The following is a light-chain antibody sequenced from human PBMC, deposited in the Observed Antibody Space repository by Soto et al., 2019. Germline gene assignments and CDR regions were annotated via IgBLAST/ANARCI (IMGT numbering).Light chain of an antibody. CDR3: QQYYSFPRT. Sequence: IQMTQSPSSLSASVGDRVTITCRASPSIGTNLNWYHQKPGKAPNLLIYDASSLQSGVPSRFSGSGSGTDFTLTISSLQPEDSATYFCQQYYSFPRTFGQGTKLEIK. CDR2: DAS. J-gene: IGKJ2*01. CDR1: PSIGTN. V-gene: IGKV1-39*01.